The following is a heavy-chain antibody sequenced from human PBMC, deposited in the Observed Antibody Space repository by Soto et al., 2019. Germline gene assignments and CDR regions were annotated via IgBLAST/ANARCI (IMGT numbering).Heavy chain of an antibody. V-gene: IGHV3-30-3*01. J-gene: IGHJ4*02. CDR2: ISYDGSNK. Sequence: GWTLRLSSAASGFTFSSYAMHWVRQAPGKGLEWVAVISYDGSNKYYADSVKGRFTISRDNSKNTLYLQMNSLRAEDTAVYYCANSFYGGNCGDDWGQGTLGTVAS. D-gene: IGHD2-15*01. CDR3: ANSFYGGNCGDD. CDR1: GFTFSSYA.